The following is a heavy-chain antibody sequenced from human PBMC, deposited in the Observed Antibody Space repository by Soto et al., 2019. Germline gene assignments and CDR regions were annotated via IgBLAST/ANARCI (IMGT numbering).Heavy chain of an antibody. Sequence: SETLSLTCAVYGGSFSGYYWTWIRQPPGKGLERVGEITHSGSTNNNPSLTSRVTISVDTSKNQFSLNLNSVTAADTAVYYCASSSVRGWSYWGQGTLVTVS. CDR3: ASSSVRGWSY. V-gene: IGHV4-34*01. J-gene: IGHJ4*02. CDR1: GGSFSGYY. D-gene: IGHD3-10*02. CDR2: ITHSGST.